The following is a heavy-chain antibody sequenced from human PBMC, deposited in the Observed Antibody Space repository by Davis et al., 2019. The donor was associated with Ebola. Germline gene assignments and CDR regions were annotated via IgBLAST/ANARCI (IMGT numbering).Heavy chain of an antibody. CDR1: GFTFSSYG. V-gene: IGHV3-30*03. CDR3: ARGSETTADQ. CDR2: ISYDGSNK. D-gene: IGHD1/OR15-1a*01. Sequence: GESLKISCAASGFTFSSYGMHWVRQAPGKGLEWVAVISYDGSNKYYADSVKGRFTISRDNSKNTLYLQMNSLRDEDTAVYYCARGSETTADQWGQGALVTVSS. J-gene: IGHJ5*02.